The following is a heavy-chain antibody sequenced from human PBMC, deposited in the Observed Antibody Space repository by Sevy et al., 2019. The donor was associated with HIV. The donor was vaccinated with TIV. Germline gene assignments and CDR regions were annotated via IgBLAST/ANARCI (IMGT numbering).Heavy chain of an antibody. CDR2: ISGIGDNT. CDR1: GFTFSSYA. D-gene: IGHD6-19*01. V-gene: IGHV3-23*01. Sequence: GGSLRLSCAASGFTFSSYAMSWVRQAPGKGLEWVSGISGIGDNTYYADSVKDRFTISRDNSKTTMYLKMNRLRAEDTAVSYCATGMYSSGGYAPSYFDYWGQGTLVTVSS. J-gene: IGHJ4*02. CDR3: ATGMYSSGGYAPSYFDY.